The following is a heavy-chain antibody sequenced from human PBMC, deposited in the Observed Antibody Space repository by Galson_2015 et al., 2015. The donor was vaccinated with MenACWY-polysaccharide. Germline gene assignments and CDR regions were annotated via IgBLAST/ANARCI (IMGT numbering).Heavy chain of an antibody. Sequence: SGTNTYYADSVKGRFTISRDSSKNTLSLQMNSLRAEDTAVYYCARVRYSTGKYQFDYWGQGTLVAVSS. CDR2: SGTNT. V-gene: IGHV3-23*01. D-gene: IGHD2-2*01. J-gene: IGHJ4*02. CDR3: ARVRYSTGKYQFDY.